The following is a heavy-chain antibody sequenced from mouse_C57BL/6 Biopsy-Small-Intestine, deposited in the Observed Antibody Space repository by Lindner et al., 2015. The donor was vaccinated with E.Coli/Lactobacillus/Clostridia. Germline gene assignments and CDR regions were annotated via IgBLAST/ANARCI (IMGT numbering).Heavy chain of an antibody. J-gene: IGHJ1*01. CDR1: IQIHQLP. CDR2: INPSGGDT. V-gene: IGHV1-53*01. Sequence: SVKVVLGKDIWIQIHQLPYALGATGPWTRAFNGWEVINPSGGDTTYSQKFQDRVTLTRDTSTATVYMQLSSLRSEDTVVYYCARGPDGQLLYETTYSYSVGLDVWGQGTTVTVSS. CDR3: ARGPDGQLLYETTYSYSVGLDV. D-gene: IGHD5-5*01.